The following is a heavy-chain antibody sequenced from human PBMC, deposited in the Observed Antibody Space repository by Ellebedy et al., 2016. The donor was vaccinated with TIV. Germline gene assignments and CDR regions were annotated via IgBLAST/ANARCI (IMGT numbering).Heavy chain of an antibody. CDR3: AKPMGPWGRFDAFEI. Sequence: GGSLRLSXAASGFTFSNYAMSWVRQAPGKGLEWVSAITGIGTSTYYADSVKGRFTISRDNSKNTLSLQMNSLRADDTAIYYCAKPMGPWGRFDAFEIWGQGTLVTVSS. CDR1: GFTFSNYA. CDR2: ITGIGTST. V-gene: IGHV3-23*01. J-gene: IGHJ3*02. D-gene: IGHD3-16*01.